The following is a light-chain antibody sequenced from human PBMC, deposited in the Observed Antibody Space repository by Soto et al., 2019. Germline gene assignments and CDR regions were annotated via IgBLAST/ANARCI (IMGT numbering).Light chain of an antibody. CDR1: QSVSSNY. Sequence: EIVLTQSPGTLSLSPGERVTLSCRASQSVSSNYLAWYQQKPGQAPRLLIYGASSRATGIPDRFSGSGSGTEFTLTISRLEPEDFAVYYCQQYGNSPITFGQGTRLEIK. J-gene: IGKJ5*01. V-gene: IGKV3-20*01. CDR2: GAS. CDR3: QQYGNSPIT.